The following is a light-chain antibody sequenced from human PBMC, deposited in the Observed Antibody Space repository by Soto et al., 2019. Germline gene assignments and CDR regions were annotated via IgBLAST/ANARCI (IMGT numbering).Light chain of an antibody. J-gene: IGLJ1*01. CDR3: CSYAGGRSPYV. Sequence: QSALTQPASVSGSPGQSITISCTGTTSDVGSYDLVSSYQQHPGKAPKIMIYEVSKRPSGDSNRFSGSKSGNTASLTISGLQAEDEADYYCCSYAGGRSPYVFGTGTKLTVL. V-gene: IGLV2-23*02. CDR1: TSDVGSYDL. CDR2: EVS.